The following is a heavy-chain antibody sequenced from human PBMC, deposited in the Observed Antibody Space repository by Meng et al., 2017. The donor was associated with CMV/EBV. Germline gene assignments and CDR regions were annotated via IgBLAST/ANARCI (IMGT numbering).Heavy chain of an antibody. CDR1: GFTVSSNY. Sequence: EASGFTVSSNYMGWVRQAPGKGLEWVSVIYSGGSTYYADSVKGRFTISRDNSKNTLYLQMNSLRAEDTAVYYCARVDYDFWSGYFDYWGQGTLVTVSS. D-gene: IGHD3-3*01. V-gene: IGHV3-53*01. CDR3: ARVDYDFWSGYFDY. CDR2: IYSGGST. J-gene: IGHJ4*02.